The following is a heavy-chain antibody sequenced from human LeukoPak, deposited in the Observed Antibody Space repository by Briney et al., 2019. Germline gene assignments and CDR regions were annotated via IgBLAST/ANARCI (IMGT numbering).Heavy chain of an antibody. CDR1: GYSFTNYD. V-gene: IGHV1-8*03. D-gene: IGHD2-2*01. Sequence: ASVKVSCKASGYSFTNYDINWVRQATGQGLEWMGWMNPKSGDTGYSQKFQGRVFITRDTSINTAYMELSRLRSDDTAVYYCARGLRGSPAFDYWGQGTLVTVSS. J-gene: IGHJ4*02. CDR2: MNPKSGDT. CDR3: ARGLRGSPAFDY.